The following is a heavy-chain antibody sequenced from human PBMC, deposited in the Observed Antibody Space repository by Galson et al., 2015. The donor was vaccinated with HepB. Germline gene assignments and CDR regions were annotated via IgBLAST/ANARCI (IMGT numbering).Heavy chain of an antibody. CDR3: AKGVATWGYPVDY. Sequence: SLRLSCAASGFTFSSYGMHWVRQTPGKGLEWVALISDDGSNKYYVDSVKGRFTISRDNSRNTVYLQMSSLRVEDTAVYYCAKGVATWGYPVDYWGQGTLVTVSS. J-gene: IGHJ4*02. D-gene: IGHD7-27*01. CDR2: ISDDGSNK. CDR1: GFTFSSYG. V-gene: IGHV3-30*18.